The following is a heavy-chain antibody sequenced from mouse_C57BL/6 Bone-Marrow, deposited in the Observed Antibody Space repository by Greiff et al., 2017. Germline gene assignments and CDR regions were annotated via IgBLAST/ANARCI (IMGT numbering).Heavy chain of an antibody. CDR2: IDPSCGGT. Sequence: VQLQQPGAELVKPGASVKLSCKASGYTFTSYWMHWVMQRPGRGLEWFGRIDPSCGGTKYNEKFKSKATMTEDKPSRTAYMQLSSLATEDSAVYYWARYLGEYWGQGTTRTVSS. V-gene: IGHV1-72*01. D-gene: IGHD3-3*01. CDR1: GYTFTSYW. J-gene: IGHJ2*01. CDR3: ARYLGEY.